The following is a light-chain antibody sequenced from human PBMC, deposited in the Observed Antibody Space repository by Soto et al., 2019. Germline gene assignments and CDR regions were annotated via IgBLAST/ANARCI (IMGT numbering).Light chain of an antibody. J-gene: IGLJ1*01. CDR3: SSYKSDSTYV. CDR2: DVS. CDR1: SSDVGGYNY. V-gene: IGLV2-14*01. Sequence: QSVLTQPASVSGSPGQSITISCTGTSSDVGGYNYVSWYQEHPGKAPKLMIYDVSNRPSGVSNRFSGSKSDNTASLTISGLQAEDEADYYCSSYKSDSTYVFGTGNKVTV.